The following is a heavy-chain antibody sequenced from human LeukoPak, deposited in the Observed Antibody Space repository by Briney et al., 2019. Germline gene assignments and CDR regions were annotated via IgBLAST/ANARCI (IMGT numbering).Heavy chain of an antibody. V-gene: IGHV4-34*01. Sequence: KPSETLSLTCAVYGGSFSGYYWSWIRQPPGKGLEWIGEINHSGSTNYNPSLKSRVTISVDTSKNQFSLKLSSVTAADTAVYFCARTGITMVRGVIITYYHYGMDVWGQGTTVTVSS. J-gene: IGHJ6*02. CDR2: INHSGST. CDR3: ARTGITMVRGVIITYYHYGMDV. D-gene: IGHD3-10*01. CDR1: GGSFSGYY.